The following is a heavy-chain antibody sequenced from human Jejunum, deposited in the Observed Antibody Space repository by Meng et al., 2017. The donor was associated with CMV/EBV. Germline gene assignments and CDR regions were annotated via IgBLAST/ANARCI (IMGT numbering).Heavy chain of an antibody. CDR2: INEYGSEK. CDR3: ARGNPMTTVTTVRGSYYYYSMDV. V-gene: IGHV3-7*04. D-gene: IGHD4-17*01. J-gene: IGHJ6*03. Sequence: SGVRQAPGKGLKWVANINEYGSEKYYVDSVKGRFTISRDFAKNLLYLQLSSLRAEDTAVYYCARGNPMTTVTTVRGSYYYYSMDVWGRGTTVTVSS.